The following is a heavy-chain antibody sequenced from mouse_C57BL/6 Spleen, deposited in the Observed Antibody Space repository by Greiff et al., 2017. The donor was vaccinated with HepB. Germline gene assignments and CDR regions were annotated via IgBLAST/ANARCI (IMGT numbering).Heavy chain of an antibody. V-gene: IGHV1-82*01. J-gene: IGHJ2*01. CDR2: IYPGDGDT. D-gene: IGHD4-1*01. Sequence: QVQLKESGPELVKPGASVKISCKASGYAFSSSWMNWVKQRPGKGLEWIGRIYPGDGDTNYNGKFKGKATLTADKSSSTAYMQLSSLTSEDSAVYFCARGLGCDYWGQGTTLTVSS. CDR1: GYAFSSSW. CDR3: ARGLGCDY.